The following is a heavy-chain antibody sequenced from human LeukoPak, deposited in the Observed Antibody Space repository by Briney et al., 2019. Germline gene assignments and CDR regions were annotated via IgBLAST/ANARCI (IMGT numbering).Heavy chain of an antibody. Sequence: ASVKVSCKVSGYTLTELSMHWVRQAPGKGLEWMGGFDPEDGETIYAQKFQGRVTMTEDTSTDTAYMELSSLRAEDTARYYCAKGFSSGWSPFDSWGQGTLVTVSS. V-gene: IGHV1-24*01. J-gene: IGHJ4*02. CDR1: GYTLTELS. D-gene: IGHD6-19*01. CDR3: AKGFSSGWSPFDS. CDR2: FDPEDGET.